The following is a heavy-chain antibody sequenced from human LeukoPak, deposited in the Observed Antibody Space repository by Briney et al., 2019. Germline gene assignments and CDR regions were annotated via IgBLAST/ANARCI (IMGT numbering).Heavy chain of an antibody. Sequence: SGPALVKPTQTLTLTCTFSGFSLSTSGMCVSWIRQPPGKALEWLERIDWDDDKYYSTSLKTRLTISKDTSKNQVVLTMPNMDPVDTATYYCARTLSGMTDDAFDIWGQGTMVTVSS. CDR1: GFSLSTSGMC. CDR3: ARTLSGMTDDAFDI. J-gene: IGHJ3*02. V-gene: IGHV2-70*11. D-gene: IGHD3-10*01. CDR2: IDWDDDK.